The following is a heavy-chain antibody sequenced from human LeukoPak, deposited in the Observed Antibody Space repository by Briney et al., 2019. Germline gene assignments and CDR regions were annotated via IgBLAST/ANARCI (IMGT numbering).Heavy chain of an antibody. CDR2: INHSGST. D-gene: IGHD3-22*01. J-gene: IGHJ4*02. Sequence: SETLSLTCAVYGGSFSGYYWTWIRQPPGKGLEWIGEINHSGSTNYNPSLKSRVTISVDTSKNQFPLKLSSVTAADTAVYYCARGGSGRPYYYDSSGSGHDYWGQGTLVTVSS. CDR3: ARGGSGRPYYYDSSGSGHDY. CDR1: GGSFSGYY. V-gene: IGHV4-34*01.